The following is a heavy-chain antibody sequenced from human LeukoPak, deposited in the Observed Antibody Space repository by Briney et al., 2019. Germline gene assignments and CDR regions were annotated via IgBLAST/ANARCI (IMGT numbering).Heavy chain of an antibody. CDR1: GFTFDDYA. Sequence: SLRLSCAASGFTFDDYAMHWVRQAPGKGLEGVSGISWNSGSIVYADAVNGRFTISRDNAKNSLYLQMNSLRGEDTALYYCEKSSNFDYWGQGTLVSVSS. CDR2: ISWNSGSI. CDR3: EKSSNFDY. D-gene: IGHD6-6*01. V-gene: IGHV3-9*01. J-gene: IGHJ4*02.